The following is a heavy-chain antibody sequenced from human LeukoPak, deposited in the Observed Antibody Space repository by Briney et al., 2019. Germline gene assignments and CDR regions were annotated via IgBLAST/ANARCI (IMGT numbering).Heavy chain of an antibody. J-gene: IGHJ6*02. CDR2: IRSKAYGGTT. V-gene: IGHV3-49*03. D-gene: IGHD5-24*01. Sequence: PGGSLRLSCTASGFTFGDYAMSWFRQAPGKGLEWVGFIRSKAYGGTTEYATSVKGRFTISRDDSKNSLYLQMNSLKTEDTAVYYCARATSRDGYRSMDVWGQGTTVTVFS. CDR3: ARATSRDGYRSMDV. CDR1: GFTFGDYA.